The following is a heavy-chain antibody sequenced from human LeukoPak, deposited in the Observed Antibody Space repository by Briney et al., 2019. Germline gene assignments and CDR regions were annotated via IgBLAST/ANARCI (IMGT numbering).Heavy chain of an antibody. CDR2: IWYDGSNK. Sequence: GGSLRLSCAASGFTFSSYAMSWVRQAPGKGLEWVAVIWYDGSNKYYADSVKGRFTISRDNSKNTLYLQMNSLRAEDTAVYYCARDPRRYSSSWRFDYWGQGTLVTVSS. V-gene: IGHV3-33*08. CDR1: GFTFSSYA. CDR3: ARDPRRYSSSWRFDY. D-gene: IGHD6-13*01. J-gene: IGHJ4*02.